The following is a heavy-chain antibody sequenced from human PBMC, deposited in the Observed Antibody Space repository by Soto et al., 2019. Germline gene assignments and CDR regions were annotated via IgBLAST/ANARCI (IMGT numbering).Heavy chain of an antibody. V-gene: IGHV4-34*01. CDR3: ARGRITMVRGVIINPFDY. CDR2: INHSGST. Sequence: SETLSLTCAVYGGSFSGYYWSWIRQPPGKGLEWIGEINHSGSTNYNPSLKSRVTISVDTSKNQFSLKLSSVTAADTAVYYCARGRITMVRGVIINPFDYWGQGTLVTVSS. J-gene: IGHJ4*02. D-gene: IGHD3-10*01. CDR1: GGSFSGYY.